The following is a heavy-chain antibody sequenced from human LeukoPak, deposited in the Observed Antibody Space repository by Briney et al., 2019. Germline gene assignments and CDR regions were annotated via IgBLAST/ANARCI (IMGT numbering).Heavy chain of an antibody. CDR2: ISGSGGST. CDR3: ARTDRGYSSGWAPNFGY. V-gene: IGHV3-23*01. D-gene: IGHD6-19*01. CDR1: GFTFSSYA. J-gene: IGHJ4*02. Sequence: PGGSLRLSCAASGFTFSSYAMSWVRQAPGKGLEWVSAISGSGGSTYYADSVKGRFTISRDNSKNTLYLQMNSLRAEDTAVYYCARTDRGYSSGWAPNFGYWGQGTLVTVSS.